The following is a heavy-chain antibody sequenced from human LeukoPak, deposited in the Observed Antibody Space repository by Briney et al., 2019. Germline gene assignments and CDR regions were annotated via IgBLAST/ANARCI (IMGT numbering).Heavy chain of an antibody. CDR1: GYTFTNYD. Sequence: ASVKVSCKASGYTFTNYDINRVRQAPGQGLEWMGWISAYNGNTNYAQKLQGRVTMTTDTSTNTVYMELRSLRSDDTAVYYCARDRPVMITFGGVIIAAYWGQGTLVSVSS. CDR3: ARDRPVMITFGGVIIAAY. J-gene: IGHJ4*02. D-gene: IGHD3-16*02. V-gene: IGHV1-18*01. CDR2: ISAYNGNT.